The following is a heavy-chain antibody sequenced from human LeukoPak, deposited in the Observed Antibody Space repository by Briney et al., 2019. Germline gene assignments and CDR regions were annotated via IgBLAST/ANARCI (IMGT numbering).Heavy chain of an antibody. Sequence: EASVKVSCKTSGYNFASYTMHWLRQAPGQSPEWMGSINGDNGNTKYSEKFQGRVTFTRDTSASSAYMELSRLRSEDTAVYYCARSSSGTYHYWGQGTLVTASS. V-gene: IGHV1-3*01. CDR2: INGDNGNT. CDR3: ARSSSGTYHY. D-gene: IGHD3-10*01. CDR1: GYNFASYT. J-gene: IGHJ4*02.